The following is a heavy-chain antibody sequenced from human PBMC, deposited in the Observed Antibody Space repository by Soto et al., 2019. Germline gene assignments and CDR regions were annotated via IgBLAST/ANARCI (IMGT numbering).Heavy chain of an antibody. CDR2: IYYSGST. J-gene: IGHJ5*02. Sequence: AETLSLTCTVSGGSISSSSYYWGWIRQPPGKGLEWIGSIYYSGSTYYNPSLKSRVTISVDTSKNQFSLKLSSVTPADTAVYYCARLYSSSWYGWFDPWGQGTLVTVSS. CDR1: GGSISSSSYY. V-gene: IGHV4-39*01. CDR3: ARLYSSSWYGWFDP. D-gene: IGHD6-13*01.